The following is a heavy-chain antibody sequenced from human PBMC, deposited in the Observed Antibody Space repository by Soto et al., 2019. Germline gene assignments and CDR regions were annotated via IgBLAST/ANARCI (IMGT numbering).Heavy chain of an antibody. CDR3: AHRVLRTVFGLVTTTAIYFDF. CDR1: GFSLSTSGVG. J-gene: IGHJ4*02. Sequence: QITLNESGPTLVKPTETLTLTCTFSGFSLSTSGVGVGWIRQSPGKAPEWLALIYWDDEKRYSASLKSRLTISKDTSKTQVVLTMANLDPADTATYHCAHRVLRTVFGLVTTTAIYFDFWGQGTPVAVSS. D-gene: IGHD3-3*01. CDR2: IYWDDEK. V-gene: IGHV2-5*02.